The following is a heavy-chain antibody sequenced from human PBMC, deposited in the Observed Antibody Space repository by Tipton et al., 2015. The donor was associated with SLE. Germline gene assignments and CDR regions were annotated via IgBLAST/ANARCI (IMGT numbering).Heavy chain of an antibody. J-gene: IGHJ4*02. D-gene: IGHD1-26*01. V-gene: IGHV3-23*01. CDR2: ISGSGGST. Sequence: GSLRLSCAASGFTFSSYAMSWVRQAPGKGLEWVSVISGSGGSTYYADSVKGRFTISRDNSKNTLYLQMNSLRAEDTAVYYCARGQWELKALDYWGQGTLVTVSS. CDR3: ARGQWELKALDY. CDR1: GFTFSSYA.